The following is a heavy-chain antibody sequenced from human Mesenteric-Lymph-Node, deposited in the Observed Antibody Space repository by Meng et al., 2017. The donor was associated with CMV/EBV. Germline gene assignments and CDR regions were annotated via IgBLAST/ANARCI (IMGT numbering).Heavy chain of an antibody. V-gene: IGHV3-23*01. CDR3: AKVGEMATIDY. CDR2: ISGSGSGAST. D-gene: IGHD5-24*01. J-gene: IGHJ4*02. CDR1: GFTFSSYA. Sequence: GESLKISCAASGFTFSSYAMGWVRQAPGKGLEWVSSISGSGSGASTYYADSVKGRFSISRDNSKNTLYVQMNSLRADDTAVYYCAKVGEMATIDYWGRGTLVTVSS.